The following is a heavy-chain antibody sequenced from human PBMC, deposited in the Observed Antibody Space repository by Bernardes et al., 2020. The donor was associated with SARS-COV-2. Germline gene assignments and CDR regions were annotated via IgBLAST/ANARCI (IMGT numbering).Heavy chain of an antibody. D-gene: IGHD3-22*01. CDR3: AREALEYDSSGYYRSWRNFDS. V-gene: IGHV3-30-3*01. Sequence: GGSLRLSCAASGFTFTSYTMHWVRQAPGKGLEWVAVISYDGNNEYYADSVKGRFTISRDSSKNTLYLQMNSLRAEDTAVYYCAREALEYDSSGYYRSWRNFDSWGQGTLLTVSS. CDR1: GFTFTSYT. CDR2: ISYDGNNE. J-gene: IGHJ4*02.